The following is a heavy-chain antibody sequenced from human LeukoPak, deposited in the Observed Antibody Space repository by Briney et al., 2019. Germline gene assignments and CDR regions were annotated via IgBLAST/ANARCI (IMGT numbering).Heavy chain of an antibody. J-gene: IGHJ4*02. Sequence: SETLSLTCAVYGGSFSGYYWSWIRQPPGKGLEWIGEINHSGSTNYNPSLKSRVTISVDTSKNQFSLKLSSVTAADTAVYYCAGQGTYYYGSGSYYFFDYWGQGTLVTVSS. CDR2: INHSGST. CDR3: AGQGTYYYGSGSYYFFDY. D-gene: IGHD3-10*01. CDR1: GGSFSGYY. V-gene: IGHV4-34*01.